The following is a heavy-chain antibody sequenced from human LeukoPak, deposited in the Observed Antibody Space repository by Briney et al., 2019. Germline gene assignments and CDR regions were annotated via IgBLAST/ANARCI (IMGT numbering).Heavy chain of an antibody. CDR1: GYTFTGYY. Sequence: ASVKVSCKASGYTFTGYYMHWVRQAPGQGLEWMGWINPNSGGTNYAQKFQGRVTMTRDTSISTAYMELSRLRSDDTAVYYCAGHGGSGSYLQFRYWGQGTLVTVSS. CDR2: INPNSGGT. D-gene: IGHD3-10*01. V-gene: IGHV1-2*02. CDR3: AGHGGSGSYLQFRY. J-gene: IGHJ4*02.